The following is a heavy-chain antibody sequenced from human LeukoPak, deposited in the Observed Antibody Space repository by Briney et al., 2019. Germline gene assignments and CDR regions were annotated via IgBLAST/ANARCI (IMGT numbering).Heavy chain of an antibody. Sequence: PSETLSLTCTVSGGSISSGDYYWSWIRQPPGKGLEWIGYIYYSGSTYYNPSLKSRVTISVDTSKNQFSLKLSSVTAADTAVYYCARAPTVTTVTQWGQGTLVTVSS. J-gene: IGHJ4*02. CDR3: ARAPTVTTVTQ. D-gene: IGHD4-17*01. CDR2: IYYSGST. CDR1: GGSISSGDYY. V-gene: IGHV4-30-4*01.